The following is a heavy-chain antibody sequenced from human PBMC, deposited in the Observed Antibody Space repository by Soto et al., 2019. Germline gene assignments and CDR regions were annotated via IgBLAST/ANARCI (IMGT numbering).Heavy chain of an antibody. CDR3: ARVRNNWNGNYLNWFDP. CDR2: IYYSGST. D-gene: IGHD1-1*01. CDR1: GGSVSSGSYY. Sequence: PSETLSLTCTVSGGSVSSGSYYWSWIRQPPGKGLEWIGYIYYSGSTSYNPSLKSRVTISVDTSKNQFSLKLSSVTAADTAVHYCARVRNNWNGNYLNWFDPWGQGTLVTVSS. V-gene: IGHV4-61*01. J-gene: IGHJ5*02.